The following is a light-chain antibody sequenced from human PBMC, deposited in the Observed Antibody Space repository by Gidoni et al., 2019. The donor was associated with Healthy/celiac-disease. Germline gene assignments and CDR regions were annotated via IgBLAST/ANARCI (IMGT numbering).Light chain of an antibody. V-gene: IGKV3-20*01. Sequence: ELVLTHSPGTLSLSPGERATLSCRASQSVSSSYLAWYQQKPGQAPRLLIYGASSRATGIPDRFSGSGSGTDFTLTISRLEPEDFAVYYCQQYGSLFTFGPGTKVDIK. CDR1: QSVSSSY. CDR2: GAS. CDR3: QQYGSLFT. J-gene: IGKJ3*01.